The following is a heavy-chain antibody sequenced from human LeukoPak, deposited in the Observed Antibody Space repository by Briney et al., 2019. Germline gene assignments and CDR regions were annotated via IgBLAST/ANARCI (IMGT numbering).Heavy chain of an antibody. J-gene: IGHJ4*02. V-gene: IGHV1-8*01. D-gene: IGHD5-24*01. CDR2: MNPNSGNT. Sequence: GASVKVSCKASGYTFTSYDINWVRQATGQGLEWMGWMNPNSGNTGYAQKFQGRVTMTRNTSISTAYMELSSLRSEDTAVYYCARGRRWLQYGDYYFDYWGQGTLVTVSS. CDR1: GYTFTSYD. CDR3: ARGRRWLQYGDYYFDY.